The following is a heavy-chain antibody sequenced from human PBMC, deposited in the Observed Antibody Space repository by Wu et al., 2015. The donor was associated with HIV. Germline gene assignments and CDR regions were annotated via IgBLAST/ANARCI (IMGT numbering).Heavy chain of an antibody. CDR3: ARDRGSTVTWRMDV. CDR1: GNTFRNHA. J-gene: IGHJ6*02. Sequence: QVQLVQSGAEVKKPGSSVKVSCRASGNTFRNHAITWVRQAPGQGLEWMGRIIPIFGTANYAQKFQGRVTITADESTSTAYMELSSLKSEDTAVYYCARDRGSTVTWRMDVWGQGTTVTVSS. CDR2: IIPIFGTA. D-gene: IGHD4-17*01. V-gene: IGHV1-69*13.